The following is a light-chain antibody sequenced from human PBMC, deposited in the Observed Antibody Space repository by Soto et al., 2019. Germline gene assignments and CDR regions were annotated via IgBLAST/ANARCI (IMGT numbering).Light chain of an antibody. Sequence: DIQMTQSPSSLSASVGDRVTITCRASQSISSYLNWYQQKPGKAPKLLIYAASSLQSGVPSRFSGSGSGTDFTLTISSLQPEDFAVYYCQHRSNWLGTFGPGTKVDIK. CDR1: QSISSY. CDR3: QHRSNWLGT. J-gene: IGKJ3*01. V-gene: IGKV1-39*01. CDR2: AAS.